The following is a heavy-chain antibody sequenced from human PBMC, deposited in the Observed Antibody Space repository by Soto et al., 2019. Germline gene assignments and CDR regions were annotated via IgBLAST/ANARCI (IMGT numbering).Heavy chain of an antibody. D-gene: IGHD1-26*01. V-gene: IGHV4-4*02. J-gene: IGHJ4*02. CDR2: IYHSGST. CDR1: GGSISSSNW. Sequence: SETLSLTCAVSGGSISSSNWWSWVRQPPGKGLEWIGEIYHSGSTNYNPSLKSRVTISVDKSKNQFSLKLSSVTAADMAVYYCARDVGATTGPGFFDYWGQGTLVTVS. CDR3: ARDVGATTGPGFFDY.